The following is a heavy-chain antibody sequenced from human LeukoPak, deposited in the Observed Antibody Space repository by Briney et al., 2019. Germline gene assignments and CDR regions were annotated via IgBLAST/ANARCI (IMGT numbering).Heavy chain of an antibody. V-gene: IGHV7-4-1*04. CDR2: INTNTGNP. CDR1: GYTFTSYA. CDR3: ARGDYVWGSYRPIDY. D-gene: IGHD3-16*02. Sequence: GASVKVSCKASGYTFTSYAMNWVRQAPGQGLEWMGWINTNTGNPTYAQGFTGRFVFSLDTSVSMAYLQISSLKAEDTAVYYCARGDYVWGSYRPIDYWGQGTLVTVSS. J-gene: IGHJ4*02.